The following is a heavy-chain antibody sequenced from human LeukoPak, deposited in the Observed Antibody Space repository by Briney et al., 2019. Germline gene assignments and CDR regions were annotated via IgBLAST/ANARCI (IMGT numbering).Heavy chain of an antibody. Sequence: PSETLSLTCTVSGHSISSRYYWGWIRQPPGKGLEYIGSIYHSGSTYNNPSLKSRVTLSVDTSKNQISLRLTSVTAADTAVYYCARVGPYYYGSGNYYYYMDVWGKGTTVTISS. D-gene: IGHD3-10*01. J-gene: IGHJ6*03. CDR3: ARVGPYYYGSGNYYYYMDV. CDR2: IYHSGST. V-gene: IGHV4-38-2*02. CDR1: GHSISSRYY.